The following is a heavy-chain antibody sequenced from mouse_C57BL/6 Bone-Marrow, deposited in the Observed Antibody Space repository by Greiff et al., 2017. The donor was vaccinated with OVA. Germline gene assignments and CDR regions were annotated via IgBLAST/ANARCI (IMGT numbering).Heavy chain of an antibody. D-gene: IGHD1-1*01. CDR3: ARGIYYYASRGMDY. CDR2: ISSGSSTI. CDR1: GFTFSDYG. J-gene: IGHJ4*01. Sequence: EVKLVESGGGLVKPGGSLKLSCAASGFTFSDYGMHWVRQAPEKGLEWVAYISSGSSTIYYADTVKGRFTISRDNAKNTLFLQMTSLRSEDTAMYYCARGIYYYASRGMDYWGQGTSVTVSS. V-gene: IGHV5-17*01.